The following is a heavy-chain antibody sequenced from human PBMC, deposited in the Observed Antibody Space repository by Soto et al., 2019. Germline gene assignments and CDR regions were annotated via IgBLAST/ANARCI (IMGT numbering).Heavy chain of an antibody. CDR2: IYIAGGT. J-gene: IGHJ5*02. V-gene: IGHV3-66*01. D-gene: IGHD2-2*01. CDR3: ARGFCNGTNGYANWFDP. CDR1: GFTVTTNY. Sequence: EVQLVESGGGLVQPGGSLRLSCAASGFTVTTNYMTWVRQAPGKGLEWVSLIYIAGGTKYADSVEGRFTISRDSSKNTLYLQMNSLRAEDTAVYYCARGFCNGTNGYANWFDPWGQGTLVTVSS.